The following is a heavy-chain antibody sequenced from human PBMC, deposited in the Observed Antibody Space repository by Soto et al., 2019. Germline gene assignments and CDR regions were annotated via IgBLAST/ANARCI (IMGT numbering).Heavy chain of an antibody. D-gene: IGHD6-19*01. CDR1: GFSLSNARMG. CDR3: ARMRTGYSSGWYIHY. V-gene: IGHV2-26*01. Sequence: QVTLKESGPVLVKPTETLTLTCTVSGFSLSNARMGVSWIRQPPGKALEWLAHIFSNDEKSYSTSLKSRLTIXXDXSXXQVVLTMTNMDPVDTATYYCARMRTGYSSGWYIHYWGQGTLVTVSS. CDR2: IFSNDEK. J-gene: IGHJ4*02.